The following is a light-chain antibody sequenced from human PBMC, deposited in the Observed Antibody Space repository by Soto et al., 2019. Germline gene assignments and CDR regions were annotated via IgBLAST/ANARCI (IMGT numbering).Light chain of an antibody. V-gene: IGKV3-15*01. CDR3: QQYNSWPRT. Sequence: EIVVTQSPATLSVSPGERATLSCRTSQSVGGNLAWFQQKPGQAPRLLIYGASTRATGIPARFSGSGSEPEFTLTISSLQSEDFAVYYCQQYNSWPRTFGQGTKVEIK. CDR2: GAS. J-gene: IGKJ1*01. CDR1: QSVGGN.